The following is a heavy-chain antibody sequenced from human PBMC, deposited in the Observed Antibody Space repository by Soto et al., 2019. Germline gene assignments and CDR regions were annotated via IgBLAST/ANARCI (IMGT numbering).Heavy chain of an antibody. V-gene: IGHV1-2*02. CDR3: ARSLTEGYCTITGCYTRPLYGMDV. CDR2: INPNSGGT. Sequence: GXSVNLSCKASGYTFSGYYIHWLRHAPIQGLEWMGWINPNSGGTNYAQKFQGRVTVTRDTPTSTAYMELSRLTSDDTAVYYCARSLTEGYCTITGCYTRPLYGMDVSGQGTTVTVSS. CDR1: GYTFSGYY. D-gene: IGHD2-2*02. J-gene: IGHJ6*02.